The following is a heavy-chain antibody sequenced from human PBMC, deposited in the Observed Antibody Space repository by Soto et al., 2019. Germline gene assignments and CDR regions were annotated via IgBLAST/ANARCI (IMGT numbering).Heavy chain of an antibody. CDR3: GGSSSWYYFDS. V-gene: IGHV4-39*01. CDR1: AGSISSVTYY. CDR2: IYYSGST. D-gene: IGHD6-13*01. Sequence: SETLSLTCTVSAGSISSVTYYWGWIRQPPGKGLEWIGTIYYSGSTYYNPSLKSRVTISVDTSRDQFSLKLSSVTAADTAVYYCGGSSSWYYFDSWGQGTLVTVSS. J-gene: IGHJ4*02.